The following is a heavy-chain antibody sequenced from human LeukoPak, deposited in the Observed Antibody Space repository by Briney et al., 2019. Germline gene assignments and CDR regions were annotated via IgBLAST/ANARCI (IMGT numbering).Heavy chain of an antibody. Sequence: GGSLRLSCAASGFTFSSYSMNWVRQAPGKGLEWVSYISSSSSTIYYADSVKGRFTISRDNAKNSLYLQMNSLRAEDTAVYYCARVDSGSYYGWYYYMDVWGKGTTVTVSS. CDR2: ISSSSSTI. D-gene: IGHD1-26*01. CDR1: GFTFSSYS. V-gene: IGHV3-48*01. CDR3: ARVDSGSYYGWYYYMDV. J-gene: IGHJ6*03.